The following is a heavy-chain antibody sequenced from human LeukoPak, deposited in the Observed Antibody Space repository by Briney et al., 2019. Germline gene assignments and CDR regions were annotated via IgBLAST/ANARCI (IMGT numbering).Heavy chain of an antibody. CDR1: GFTVSSNY. CDR3: AKDPRQWLVQDYFDY. CDR2: IYSGGST. V-gene: IGHV3-66*01. D-gene: IGHD6-19*01. Sequence: GGSLRLSCAASGFTVSSNYMSWVRQAPGKGLEWVSVIYSGGSTYYADSVKGRFTISRDNSKNTLYLQMNSLRAEDTAVYYCAKDPRQWLVQDYFDYWGQGTLVTVSS. J-gene: IGHJ4*02.